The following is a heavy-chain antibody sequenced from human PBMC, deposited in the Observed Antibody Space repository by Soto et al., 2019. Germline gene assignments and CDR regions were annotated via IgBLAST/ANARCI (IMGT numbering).Heavy chain of an antibody. CDR1: GGSISSGGYY. CDR2: IYYSGST. J-gene: IGHJ5*02. Sequence: QVQLQESGPGLVKPSQTLSLTCTVSGGSISSGGYYWSWIRQHPGKGLEWIGYIYYSGSTYYNPSLKSRVTISVDASKNQFSLKLSSVTAADTAVYYCARAVTTSTVAGVTWFAPWGQGTLVPVSS. D-gene: IGHD4-4*01. V-gene: IGHV4-31*03. CDR3: ARAVTTSTVAGVTWFAP.